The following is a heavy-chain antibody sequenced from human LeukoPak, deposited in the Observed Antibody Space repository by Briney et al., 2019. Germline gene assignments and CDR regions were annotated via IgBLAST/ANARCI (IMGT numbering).Heavy chain of an antibody. D-gene: IGHD2-2*02. CDR1: GGSISSSSYY. CDR3: ARGYTIGRYNWFDP. J-gene: IGHJ5*02. V-gene: IGHV4-39*07. CDR2: INHSGST. Sequence: PSETLSLTCTVSGGSISSSSYYWGWIRQPPGKGLEWIGEINHSGSTNYNPSLKSRVTISVDTSKNQFSLKLSSVTAADTAVYYCARGYTIGRYNWFDPWGQGTLVTVSS.